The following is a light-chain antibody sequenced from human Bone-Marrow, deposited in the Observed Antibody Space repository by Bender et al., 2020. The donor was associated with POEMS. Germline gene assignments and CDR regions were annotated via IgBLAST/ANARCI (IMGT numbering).Light chain of an antibody. J-gene: IGLJ1*01. CDR3: SSYISSTTSYV. V-gene: IGLV2-14*01. Sequence: QSALTQPASVSGSPGQSITISCTGTSSDIGGFYYVSWYQQQPGKAPKLMIFDVSNRPSGVSYRFSASKSGNTASLTISGLQAEDEADYYCSSYISSTTSYVFGTGTKVTVL. CDR1: SSDIGGFYY. CDR2: DVS.